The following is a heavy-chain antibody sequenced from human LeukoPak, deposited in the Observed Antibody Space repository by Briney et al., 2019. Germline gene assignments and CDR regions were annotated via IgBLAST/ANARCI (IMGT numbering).Heavy chain of an antibody. CDR1: GGSISSYY. CDR3: ARSRDGYTTGPFDY. D-gene: IGHD5-24*01. Sequence: PSETLSLTCTVSGGSISSYYWSWIRQPPGKGLEWIGYIYYSGSTNYNPSLKSRVTISVDTSKNQFSLKLSSVTAANTAVYYCARSRDGYTTGPFDYWGQGTLVTVSS. V-gene: IGHV4-59*01. CDR2: IYYSGST. J-gene: IGHJ4*02.